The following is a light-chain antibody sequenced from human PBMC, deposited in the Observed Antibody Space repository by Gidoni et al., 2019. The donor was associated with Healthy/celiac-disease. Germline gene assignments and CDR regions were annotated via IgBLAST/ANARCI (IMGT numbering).Light chain of an antibody. CDR3: SSYTSSSTLVV. Sequence: QSALTQPASVSGSPGPSITLSCTGTSSDIGGYNYVSWYQQPPGKAPKLMIYEVSNRPSGVSNRFSGSKSGNTASLTISGLQAEDEADYYCSSYTSSSTLVVFGGGTKLTVL. V-gene: IGLV2-14*01. CDR2: EVS. J-gene: IGLJ2*01. CDR1: SSDIGGYNY.